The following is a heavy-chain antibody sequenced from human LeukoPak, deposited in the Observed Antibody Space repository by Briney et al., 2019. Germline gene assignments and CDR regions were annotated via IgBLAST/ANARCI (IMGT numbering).Heavy chain of an antibody. D-gene: IGHD5-18*01. Sequence: GGSLRLSCAASGFTFSSYSMNWVRQAPGKGLEWVSSISSSSSYIYYADSVKGRFTISRDNAKNSLYLQMNSLRAEDTAVYYCARGENTAMVTTSVDYWGQGTLVTVSS. J-gene: IGHJ4*02. CDR2: ISSSSSYI. CDR3: ARGENTAMVTTSVDY. V-gene: IGHV3-21*01. CDR1: GFTFSSYS.